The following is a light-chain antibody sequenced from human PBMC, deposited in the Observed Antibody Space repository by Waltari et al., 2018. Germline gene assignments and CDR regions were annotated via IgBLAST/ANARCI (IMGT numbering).Light chain of an antibody. CDR2: AAS. Sequence: DLQMTHSPSSLSASVGARVPITCRESQSISSYLNWYQQKPGKAPKLLIYAASSLQSGVPSRCSGSGSGTDFTLTISSLQPEDFATYYCQQSYSTPLFPFGPGTKVDIK. CDR1: QSISSY. V-gene: IGKV1-39*01. J-gene: IGKJ3*01. CDR3: QQSYSTPLFP.